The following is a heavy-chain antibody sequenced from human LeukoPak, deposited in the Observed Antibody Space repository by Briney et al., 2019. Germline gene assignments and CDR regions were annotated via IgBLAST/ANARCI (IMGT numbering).Heavy chain of an antibody. J-gene: IGHJ5*01. Sequence: PGGSLRLSCTAPGFAFSVYAMSWLRQPPGKGLEWVPTINAISGTTSYAPSVRGRFTTSRDNSKNTLYLQLNTLRADDTATYYCAKPRSGGLAVTADWFHPWGQGTLVVVSS. CDR2: INAISGTT. V-gene: IGHV3-23*01. CDR3: AKPRSGGLAVTADWFHP. D-gene: IGHD6-19*01. CDR1: GFAFSVYA.